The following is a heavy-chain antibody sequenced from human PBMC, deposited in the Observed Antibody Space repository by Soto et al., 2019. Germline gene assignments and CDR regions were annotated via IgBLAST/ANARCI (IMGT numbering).Heavy chain of an antibody. CDR3: ARGLYDYIWGSYRYQLNWFDP. CDR1: GGSFSGYY. Sequence: ASETLSLTCAVYGGSFSGYYWSWIRQPPGKGLEWIGEINHSGSTNYNPSLKSRVTISVDTSKNQFSLKLSSVTAADTAVYYCARGLYDYIWGSYRYQLNWFDPWGQGTLVTVSS. J-gene: IGHJ5*02. D-gene: IGHD3-16*02. V-gene: IGHV4-34*01. CDR2: INHSGST.